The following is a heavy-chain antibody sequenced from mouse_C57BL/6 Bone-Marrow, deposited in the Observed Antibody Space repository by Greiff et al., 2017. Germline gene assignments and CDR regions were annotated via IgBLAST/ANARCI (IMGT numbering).Heavy chain of an antibody. Sequence: VNVVESGPELVKPGASVKISCKASGYAFSSSWMNWVKQRPGKGLEWIGRIYPGDGDTNYNGKFKGKATLTADKSSSTAYMQLSSLTSEDSAVYFCARRGLLTAWFAYWGQGTLV. CDR2: IYPGDGDT. CDR1: GYAFSSSW. J-gene: IGHJ3*01. V-gene: IGHV1-82*01. D-gene: IGHD2-3*01. CDR3: ARRGLLTAWFAY.